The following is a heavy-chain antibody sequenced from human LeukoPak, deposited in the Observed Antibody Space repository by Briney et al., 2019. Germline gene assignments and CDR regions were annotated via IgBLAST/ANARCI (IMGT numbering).Heavy chain of an antibody. CDR1: GYSFTSYN. J-gene: IGHJ3*02. Sequence: VASVKVSCKTSGYSFTSYNLHWVRQAPGQRLEWMGIINPSGGNTNYAQKFQGRVTITADESTSTAYMELSSLRSEDTAVYYCARASSSSMIVVVPDAFDIWGQGTMVTVSS. V-gene: IGHV1-46*01. CDR3: ARASSSSMIVVVPDAFDI. CDR2: INPSGGNT. D-gene: IGHD3-22*01.